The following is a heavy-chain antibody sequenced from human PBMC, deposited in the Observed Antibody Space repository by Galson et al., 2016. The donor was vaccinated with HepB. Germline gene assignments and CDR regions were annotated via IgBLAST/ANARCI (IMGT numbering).Heavy chain of an antibody. D-gene: IGHD4-23*01. CDR3: ARHYPLTTLHGGNSGWFDP. J-gene: IGHJ5*02. Sequence: SETLSLTCTVSSASISSNTYYWGWIRQPPGKGLEWIGNIYYSGSTYYNPSLKSRVTISVDTSKNQFSLKLSSVTAADTAVFYCARHYPLTTLHGGNSGWFDPWGLGTLVTVSS. V-gene: IGHV4-39*01. CDR1: SASISSNTYY. CDR2: IYYSGST.